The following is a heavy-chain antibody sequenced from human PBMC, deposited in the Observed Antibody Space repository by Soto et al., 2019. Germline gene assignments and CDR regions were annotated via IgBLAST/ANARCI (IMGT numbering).Heavy chain of an antibody. CDR2: IIPILGIA. Sequence: QVQLVQSGAEVKKPGSSVKVSCKASGGTFSSYTISWVRQAPGQGLEWMGRIIPILGIANYAQKFQGRVTSTADNSTSKVYMERSSLRSEDSAVYYCASRYDSSDYWGQGTLVTVSS. CDR3: ASRYDSSDY. D-gene: IGHD3-22*01. J-gene: IGHJ4*02. V-gene: IGHV1-69*02. CDR1: GGTFSSYT.